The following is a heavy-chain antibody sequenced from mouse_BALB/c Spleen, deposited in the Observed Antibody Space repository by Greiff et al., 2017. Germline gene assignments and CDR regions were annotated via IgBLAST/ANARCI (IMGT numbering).Heavy chain of an antibody. Sequence: EVQRVESGPGLVKPSQSLSLTCTVTGYSITSDYAWNWIRQFPGNKLEWMGYISYSGSTSYNPSLKSRISITRDTSKNQFFLQLNSVTTEDTATYYCARRWTGRYFDYWGQGTTLTVSS. V-gene: IGHV3-2*02. CDR3: ARRWTGRYFDY. CDR2: ISYSGST. J-gene: IGHJ2*01. CDR1: GYSITSDYA. D-gene: IGHD1-1*02.